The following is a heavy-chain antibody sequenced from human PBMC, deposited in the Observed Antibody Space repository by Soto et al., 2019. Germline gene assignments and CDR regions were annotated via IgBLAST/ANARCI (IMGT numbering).Heavy chain of an antibody. Sequence: PGGSLRLSCAASGFTFSSYEMNWVRQAPGKGLEWVSYISSSGRTIYYADSLKGRFTISRDNAKNSLYLQMSSLRAEDTAVYYCAGDPSDVVTTITGGFDYWGQGALVTVSS. J-gene: IGHJ4*02. CDR3: AGDPSDVVTTITGGFDY. D-gene: IGHD5-12*01. CDR2: ISSSGRTI. V-gene: IGHV3-48*03. CDR1: GFTFSSYE.